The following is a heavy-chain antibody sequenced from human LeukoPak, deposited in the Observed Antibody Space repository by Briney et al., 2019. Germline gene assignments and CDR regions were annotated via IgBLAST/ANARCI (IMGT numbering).Heavy chain of an antibody. D-gene: IGHD2-2*01. CDR1: GLTFSDYY. V-gene: IGHV3-11*01. J-gene: IGHJ4*02. CDR3: ARGRTSHYFDY. CDR2: SSDVDSTI. Sequence: GGSLRLSCAASGLTFSDYYMSWIRQAPGKGLEWVSYSSDVDSTIYYADSVKGRFTISRDTDKNLLYLQMNSLRAEDTAFYYCARGRTSHYFDYWGQGTLVTVSS.